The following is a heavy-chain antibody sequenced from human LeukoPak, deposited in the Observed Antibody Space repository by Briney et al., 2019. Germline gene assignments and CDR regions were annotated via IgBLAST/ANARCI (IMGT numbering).Heavy chain of an antibody. CDR1: GYTFTSYA. J-gene: IGHJ4*02. Sequence: ASVKVSCKASGYTFTSYAMHWVRQAPGQRLEWMGWINAGNGNTKYLQKFQGRVTITRDTSASTAYMELSSLRSEDTAVYYCARGLPNFDYWGQGTLVTVSS. CDR2: INAGNGNT. V-gene: IGHV1-3*01. CDR3: ARGLPNFDY.